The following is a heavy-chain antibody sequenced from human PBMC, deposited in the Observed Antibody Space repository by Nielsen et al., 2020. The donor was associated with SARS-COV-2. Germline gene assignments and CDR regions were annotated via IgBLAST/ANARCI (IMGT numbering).Heavy chain of an antibody. CDR3: ARRYLDCSSTSCYPSWFDP. J-gene: IGHJ5*02. D-gene: IGHD2-2*01. V-gene: IGHV4-30-4*08. Sequence: SETLSPTCPVSGGSISSGAYYWSWIRQSPGKGLEWIGYIYYRGSTYYNPSLKSRVTISVDTSKNQFSLKLSSVTAADTAVYYCARRYLDCSSTSCYPSWFDPWGQGTLVTVSS. CDR1: GGSISSGAYY. CDR2: IYYRGST.